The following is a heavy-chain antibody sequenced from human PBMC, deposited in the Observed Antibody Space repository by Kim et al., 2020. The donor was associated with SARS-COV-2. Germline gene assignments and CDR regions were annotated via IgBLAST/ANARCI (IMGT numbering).Heavy chain of an antibody. J-gene: IGHJ4*02. V-gene: IGHV3-23*01. D-gene: IGHD6-19*01. CDR3: AAGPGAVAWFFDY. Sequence: SAESVKGRSTISRDNSKNTLYLQMNSRGAEDTAVYYCAAGPGAVAWFFDYWGQGTLVTVSS.